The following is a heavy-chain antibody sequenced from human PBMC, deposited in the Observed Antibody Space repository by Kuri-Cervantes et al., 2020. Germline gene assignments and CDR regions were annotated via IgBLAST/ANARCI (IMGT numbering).Heavy chain of an antibody. CDR2: ISSSSNTI. V-gene: IGHV3-11*01. Sequence: GESLKISCAASGFTFSDYYMNWIRQAPGKGLEWVSYISSSSNTINYADSVKGRFTVSRDNAKNSLYLQMNSLRVEDTAVYYCARGEGAGYWGQGTLVTVSS. CDR3: ARGEGAGY. CDR1: GFTFSDYY. D-gene: IGHD3-10*01. J-gene: IGHJ4*02.